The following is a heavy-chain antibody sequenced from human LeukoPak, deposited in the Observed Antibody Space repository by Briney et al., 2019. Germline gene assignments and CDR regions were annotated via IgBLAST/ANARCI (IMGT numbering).Heavy chain of an antibody. V-gene: IGHV1-18*01. Sequence: ASVKVSCEASGYTFTSYGISWVRQAPGQGLEWMGWISAYNGNTNYAQKLQGRVTMTTDTSTSTAYMELRSLRSDDTAVYYCARDGPRRIAVAGPGDYWGQGTLVTVSS. J-gene: IGHJ4*02. D-gene: IGHD6-19*01. CDR1: GYTFTSYG. CDR3: ARDGPRRIAVAGPGDY. CDR2: ISAYNGNT.